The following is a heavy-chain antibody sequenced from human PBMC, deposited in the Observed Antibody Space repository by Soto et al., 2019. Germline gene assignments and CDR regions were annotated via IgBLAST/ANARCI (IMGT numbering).Heavy chain of an antibody. CDR2: IRRIAYGGTT. Sequence: SLKLSYSASGFNFAAYTMSWGRLTPGKGLAWVGFIRRIAYGGTTDYAASVKGRFTISRDDSRTIVYLQMSRLKIEDTAVYSCSRSLAIDFDSWGQGTLVTVSS. CDR3: SRSLAIDFDS. CDR1: GFNFAAYT. V-gene: IGHV3-49*04. J-gene: IGHJ4*02.